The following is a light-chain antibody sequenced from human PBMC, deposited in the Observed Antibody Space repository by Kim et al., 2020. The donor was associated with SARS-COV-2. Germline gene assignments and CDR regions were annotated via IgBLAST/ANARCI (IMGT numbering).Light chain of an antibody. CDR2: GAS. V-gene: IGKV3-15*01. Sequence: EIVMTQSPDTLSVSPGERATLSCRASQSVNTNLAWFQQRPGQAPRLLIYGASTRATGVPVRFSGRGSGTVFTLTITSLMSEDFAVYYCHQYDTWPPLTFGGGTKVDIK. CDR3: HQYDTWPPLT. J-gene: IGKJ4*01. CDR1: QSVNTN.